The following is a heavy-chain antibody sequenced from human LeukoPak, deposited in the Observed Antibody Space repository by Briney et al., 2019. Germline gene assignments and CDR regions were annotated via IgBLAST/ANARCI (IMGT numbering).Heavy chain of an antibody. CDR1: GYTFTSYY. CDR2: INPSGGST. V-gene: IGHV1-46*01. D-gene: IGHD6-13*01. J-gene: IGHJ5*02. CDR3: ARVPEGAAAGTSWFDP. Sequence: ASVKVSCKASGYTFTSYYMRWVRQAPGQGLEWMGIINPSGGSTSYAQKFQGRVTMTTDTSTSTAYMELRSLRSDDTAVYYCARVPEGAAAGTSWFDPWGQGTLVTVSS.